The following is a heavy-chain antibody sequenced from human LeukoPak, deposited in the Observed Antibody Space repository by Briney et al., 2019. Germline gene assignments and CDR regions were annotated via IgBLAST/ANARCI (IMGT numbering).Heavy chain of an antibody. CDR2: ISETGRST. J-gene: IGHJ3*02. V-gene: IGHV3-23*01. CDR1: GFTFSTFA. CDR3: ARDTRYGWLVFGDAFDI. D-gene: IGHD6-19*01. Sequence: QAGGSLRLSCVASGFTFSTFAMNWVRQAPGKGLEWVSTISETGRSTYYADSVKGQFTISRDNSKNTLYLQMNSLRAEDTAVYYCARDTRYGWLVFGDAFDIWGQGTMVTVSS.